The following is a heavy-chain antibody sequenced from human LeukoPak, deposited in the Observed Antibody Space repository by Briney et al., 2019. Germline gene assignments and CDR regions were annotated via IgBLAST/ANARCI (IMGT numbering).Heavy chain of an antibody. CDR2: IYYTGST. V-gene: IGHV4-59*08. J-gene: IGHJ4*02. Sequence: SETLSLTCTVSGDSISGYYWNWIRQPPGKGLEWIGYIYYTGSTNYNPSLKSRVTMFVDMSKNQFSLRLSSVTAADTAVYYCARHRAYSSSSPFDYWGQGTLVTVSS. D-gene: IGHD6-6*01. CDR3: ARHRAYSSSSPFDY. CDR1: GDSISGYY.